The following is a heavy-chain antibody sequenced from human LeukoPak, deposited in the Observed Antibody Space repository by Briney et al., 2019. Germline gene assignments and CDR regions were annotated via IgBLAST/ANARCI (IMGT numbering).Heavy chain of an antibody. Sequence: GASVKVSCKASGGTFSSYAISWVRQAPGQGLEWMGGIIPIFGTANYAQKFQGRVTITADKSTSTAYMELSSLRSEDTAVYYRARVRNLYYYYYMDVWGKGTTVTVSS. CDR3: ARVRNLYYYYYMDV. CDR1: GGTFSSYA. V-gene: IGHV1-69*06. D-gene: IGHD1-14*01. J-gene: IGHJ6*03. CDR2: IIPIFGTA.